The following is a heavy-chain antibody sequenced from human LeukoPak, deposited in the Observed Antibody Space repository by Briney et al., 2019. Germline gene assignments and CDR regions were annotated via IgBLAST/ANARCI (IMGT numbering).Heavy chain of an antibody. J-gene: IGHJ4*02. V-gene: IGHV3-74*01. CDR1: GVTLNSYW. CDR3: RTYRWGDPFDS. D-gene: IGHD3-16*01. Sequence: GGSLRLSCAASGVTLNSYWMHWVRQAPGKGLVWVSRINTDGSSISYADSVKGRFTISRDNAKNTLYLQMNSLRAEDTAVYYCRTYRWGDPFDSWGQGTLVTVSS. CDR2: INTDGSSI.